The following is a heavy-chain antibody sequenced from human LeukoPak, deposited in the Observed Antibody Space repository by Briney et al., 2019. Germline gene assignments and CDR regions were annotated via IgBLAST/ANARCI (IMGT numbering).Heavy chain of an antibody. D-gene: IGHD2-2*01. CDR3: ARDNCGSTSCYPVRQDY. CDR2: IRQDGSET. J-gene: IGHJ4*02. V-gene: IGHV3-7*01. CDR1: GFTFSSYW. Sequence: GGSLRLSCAASGFTFSSYWMSWVRQAPGKGLEWVANIRQDGSETYYVDSVKGRFTISRDNAKNLLSLQMNSLRAEDTAVYYCARDNCGSTSCYPVRQDYWSQGALVTVSS.